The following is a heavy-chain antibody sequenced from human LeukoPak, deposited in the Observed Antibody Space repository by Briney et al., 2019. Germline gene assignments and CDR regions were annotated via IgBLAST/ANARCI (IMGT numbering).Heavy chain of an antibody. CDR3: GTGPYSSSWGDY. D-gene: IGHD6-13*01. Sequence: ASVKVSCKVSGYTLTESSMHWVRQAPGKGLEWMGGFDPEDGETIYAQKFQGRVPMTEDTSTDTAYAELGSLRSEVTTVDYCGTGPYSSSWGDYWGQGTLVTVSS. CDR1: GYTLTESS. CDR2: FDPEDGET. J-gene: IGHJ4*02. V-gene: IGHV1-24*01.